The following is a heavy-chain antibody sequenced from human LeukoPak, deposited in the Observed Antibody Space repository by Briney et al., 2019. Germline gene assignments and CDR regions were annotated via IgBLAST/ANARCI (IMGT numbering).Heavy chain of an antibody. V-gene: IGHV4-61*02. Sequence: PSGTLSVTCTVSGGSISSGIYYWTWIRQPAGKGLEWIGRFYTSENTKYNPSLKSRVTISLDTSKNQFSLKLSSVTAADTAVYYCARGDCSSTSCSFDYWGQGTLVTVSS. D-gene: IGHD2-2*01. CDR3: ARGDCSSTSCSFDY. CDR1: GGSISSGIYY. CDR2: FYTSENT. J-gene: IGHJ4*02.